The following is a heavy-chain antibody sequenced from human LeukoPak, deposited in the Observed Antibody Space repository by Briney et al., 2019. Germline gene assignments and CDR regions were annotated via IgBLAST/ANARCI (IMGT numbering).Heavy chain of an antibody. D-gene: IGHD2-15*01. V-gene: IGHV3-7*01. CDR1: GFTFSGHW. J-gene: IGHJ5*02. CDR2: IKQDESKR. Sequence: GGSLRLSCAASGFTFSGHWMSWVRQAPGKGLEWVANIKQDESKRYYVDSVKGRFTISRDNAKNSLYLQINSLRAEDTAVYYCAREASLYCSGNDCYWAFDRWGQGTLVTVSS. CDR3: AREASLYCSGNDCYWAFDR.